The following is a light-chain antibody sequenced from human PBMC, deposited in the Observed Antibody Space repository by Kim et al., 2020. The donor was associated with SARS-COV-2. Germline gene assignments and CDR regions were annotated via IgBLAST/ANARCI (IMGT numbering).Light chain of an antibody. CDR1: HTIDNDF. CDR3: QQYASSPIT. Sequence: SPAESAALSCGAIHTIDNDFLAWYQQKPGLPPRLVIYDASSRATGLPGSFTGSGSGTNFTLSINRLGPADFAVYYCQQYASSPITFGQGTRLEIK. CDR2: DAS. V-gene: IGKV3D-20*01. J-gene: IGKJ5*01.